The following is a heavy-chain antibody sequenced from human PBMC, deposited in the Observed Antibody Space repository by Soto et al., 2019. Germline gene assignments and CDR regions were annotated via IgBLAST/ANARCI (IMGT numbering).Heavy chain of an antibody. CDR2: IYYSGST. J-gene: IGHJ3*02. V-gene: IGHV4-59*01. CDR1: GGSISSYY. D-gene: IGHD2-2*01. Sequence: SSETLSLTCTVSGGSISSYYWSWIRQPPGKGLEWIGYIYYSGSTNYNPSLKSRVTISVDTSKNQFSLKLSSVTAADTAVYFCSSLSLSSGVVPAASDAFDIWGQGTMVTVSS. CDR3: SSLSLSSGVVPAASDAFDI.